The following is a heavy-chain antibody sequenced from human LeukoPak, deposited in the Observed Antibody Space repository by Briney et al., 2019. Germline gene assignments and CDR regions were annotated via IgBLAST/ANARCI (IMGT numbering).Heavy chain of an antibody. CDR2: INHSGST. CDR1: GGSISSYY. V-gene: IGHV4-34*01. J-gene: IGHJ4*02. CDR3: ARHLVRGVTLDY. D-gene: IGHD3-10*01. Sequence: SETLSLTCTVSGGSISSYYWSWIRQPPGKGLEWIGEINHSGSTNYNPSLKSRVTISVDTSKNQFSLKLSSVTAADTAVYYCARHLVRGVTLDYWGQGTLVTVSS.